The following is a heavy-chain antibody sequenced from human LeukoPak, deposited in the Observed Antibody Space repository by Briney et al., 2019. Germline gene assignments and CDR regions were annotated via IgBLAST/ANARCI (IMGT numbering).Heavy chain of an antibody. CDR3: ATPMVRGDGDAFDI. V-gene: IGHV1-24*01. CDR2: FDPEDGET. J-gene: IGHJ3*02. D-gene: IGHD3-10*01. CDR1: GYTLTELS. Sequence: ASVKVSCKVSGYTLTELSMHWVRQAPGKGLEWMGGFDPEDGETIYAQKFQGRVTMTEDTSTDTAYMELSSLRSEDTAVYYCATPMVRGDGDAFDIWGQGTMVTVSS.